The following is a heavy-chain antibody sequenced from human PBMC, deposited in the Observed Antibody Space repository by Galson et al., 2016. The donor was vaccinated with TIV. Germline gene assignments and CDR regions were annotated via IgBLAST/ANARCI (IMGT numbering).Heavy chain of an antibody. CDR1: GFSFGTYG. CDR3: ARELRCDTTSCNSLFDY. V-gene: IGHV3-33*01. Sequence: SLRLSCAASGFSFGTYGMHWVRQAPGKGLEWVAVIWFDGSEKYYADSVKGRFTISRDNSKKTLYLQLSSLRDEDTAVYYCARELRCDTTSCNSLFDYWGQGTLVTVSS. CDR2: IWFDGSEK. D-gene: IGHD2-2*01. J-gene: IGHJ4*02.